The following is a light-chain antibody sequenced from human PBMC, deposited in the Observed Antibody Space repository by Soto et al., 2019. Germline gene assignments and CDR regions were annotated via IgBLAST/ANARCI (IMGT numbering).Light chain of an antibody. V-gene: IGLV7-43*01. Sequence: QSVVTQEPSLTVSPGGTVTLTCASSTGAVTSGYYPNWFQQKPGQAPRALIYSKSNKHSWTPARFSGSPLGGKAALTLSGVQPEDEAEYYCLLYYGDAWVFGGGTKLTV. J-gene: IGLJ3*02. CDR2: SKS. CDR1: TGAVTSGYY. CDR3: LLYYGDAWV.